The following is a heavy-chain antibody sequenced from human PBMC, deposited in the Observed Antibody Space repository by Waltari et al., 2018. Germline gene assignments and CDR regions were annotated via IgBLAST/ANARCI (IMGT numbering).Heavy chain of an antibody. J-gene: IGHJ4*02. CDR3: VRPGSSVGWYYFDY. CDR1: GDSLRGSTYY. Sequence: QLQLQESGPGLGKPSETLSLTCTVAGDSLRGSTYYWGWIRQPPGQGLEWIVSISYSGTTYCNPSLKSRVTMSVDTSKNQFSLNLSSVTAADTAVFYCVRPGSSVGWYYFDYWGQGTLVTVSS. V-gene: IGHV4-39*01. CDR2: ISYSGTT. D-gene: IGHD6-19*01.